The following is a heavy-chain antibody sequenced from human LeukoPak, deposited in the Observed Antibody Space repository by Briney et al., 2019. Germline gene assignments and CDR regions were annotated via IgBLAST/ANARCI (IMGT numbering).Heavy chain of an antibody. CDR3: AKDPGAVGQYYYMDV. J-gene: IGHJ6*03. CDR1: GFTFSSCG. D-gene: IGHD4-23*01. V-gene: IGHV3-30*18. Sequence: GGSLRLSCAASGFTFSSCGMHWVRQAPGKGLEWVAVISYDGSNKYYADSVKGRFTISRDNSKNTLYLQMNSLRAEDTAVYYCAKDPGAVGQYYYMDVWGKGTTVTVSS. CDR2: ISYDGSNK.